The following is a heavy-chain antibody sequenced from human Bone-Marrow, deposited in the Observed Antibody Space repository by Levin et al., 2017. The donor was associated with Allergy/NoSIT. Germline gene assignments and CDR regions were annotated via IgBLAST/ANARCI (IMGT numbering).Heavy chain of an antibody. CDR3: ARNPNWNYRFYNYGMDV. D-gene: IGHD1-7*01. CDR1: GFTFSSYS. CDR2: INSDGTSP. V-gene: IGHV3-74*01. Sequence: GESLKISCAASGFTFSSYSMHWVRQAPGKGLVWVSRINSDGTSPIYADSVKGRFIISRDNAMNTLYLQMNRLRAEDTGVYYCARNPNWNYRFYNYGMDVWGQGTTVTVSS. J-gene: IGHJ6*02.